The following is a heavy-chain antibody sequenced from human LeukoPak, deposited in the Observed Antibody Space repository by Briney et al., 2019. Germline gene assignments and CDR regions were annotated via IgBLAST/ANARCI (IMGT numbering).Heavy chain of an antibody. CDR3: ARRRGRYSGDAFDI. J-gene: IGHJ3*02. CDR2: IYPGDSDT. CDR1: GYSFTRYW. D-gene: IGHD1-26*01. Sequence: RGESLKISCKGSGYSFTRYWIGWVRQMPGKGLEWMGFIYPGDSDTRYSPSFQGQVTISADKSMSTAYLQWSSLKASDTAMYYCARRRGRYSGDAFDIWGQGTMVTVSS. V-gene: IGHV5-51*01.